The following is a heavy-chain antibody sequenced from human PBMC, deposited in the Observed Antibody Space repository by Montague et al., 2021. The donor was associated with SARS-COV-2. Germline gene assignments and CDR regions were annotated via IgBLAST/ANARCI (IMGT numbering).Heavy chain of an antibody. D-gene: IGHD3-3*01. Sequence: TRSLTCTVSGGSISSGGHYWSWIRQHPGKGLEWIGYIYYSGSTYYNPSLKSRVTISVDTSKNQFSLKLSSVTAADTAVYYCARAVSITIFGVVGWFDPWGQGTLVTVSS. CDR2: IYYSGST. CDR1: GGSISSGGHY. CDR3: ARAVSITIFGVVGWFDP. J-gene: IGHJ5*02. V-gene: IGHV4-31*03.